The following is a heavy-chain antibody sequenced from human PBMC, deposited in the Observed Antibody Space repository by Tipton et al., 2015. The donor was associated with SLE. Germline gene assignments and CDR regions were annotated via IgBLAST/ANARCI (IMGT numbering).Heavy chain of an antibody. Sequence: TLSLTCAVYGGSFSGYYWSWIRQPPGKGLEWIGEINHSGSTNYNPSLKSRVTISVDTSKNQFSLKLSSVTAADTAVYYCARGDLYLYFDLWGRGTLVTVSS. V-gene: IGHV4-34*01. J-gene: IGHJ2*01. CDR3: ARGDLYLYFDL. CDR2: INHSGST. CDR1: GGSFSGYY.